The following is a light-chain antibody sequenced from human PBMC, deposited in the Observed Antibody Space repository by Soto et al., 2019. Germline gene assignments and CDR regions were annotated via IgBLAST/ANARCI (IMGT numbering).Light chain of an antibody. CDR2: GAS. J-gene: IGKJ3*01. CDR3: QQYDNVPLK. Sequence: ERVMTQSPATLSVSPGERATLSCRASQSVGSNLAWYQQKPGQAPRLLIFGASSRATGVPARFSGSGSGTEFTLTINSLQSEDFAVYFCQQYDNVPLKFGPGTKADIK. V-gene: IGKV3-15*01. CDR1: QSVGSN.